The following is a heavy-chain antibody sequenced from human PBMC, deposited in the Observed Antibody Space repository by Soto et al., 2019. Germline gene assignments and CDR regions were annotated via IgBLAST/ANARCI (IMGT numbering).Heavy chain of an antibody. Sequence: EVQLVESGGGLVQPGGSLRLSCAASGFTFSSYSMNWVRQAPGKGLGWVSYISSSSSTIYYADSVKGRFTISRDNAKNSLYLQMNSLRAEDTAVYYCARVEVVATISDYYYYMDVWGKGTTVAVS. D-gene: IGHD5-12*01. CDR1: GFTFSSYS. CDR2: ISSSSSTI. CDR3: ARVEVVATISDYYYYMDV. J-gene: IGHJ6*03. V-gene: IGHV3-48*01.